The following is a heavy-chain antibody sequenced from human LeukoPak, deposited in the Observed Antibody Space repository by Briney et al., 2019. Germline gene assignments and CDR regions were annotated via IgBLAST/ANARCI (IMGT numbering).Heavy chain of an antibody. CDR3: ARPLFVAGIAGNLDAFDI. J-gene: IGHJ3*02. D-gene: IGHD6-13*01. CDR1: GFTFSSYG. Sequence: PGGSLRLSCAASGFTFSSYGMYWVRQAPGKGLEWVAVIWYDRSNANYPDSVKGRFTISRDNSKNTLYLQMNSLRAEDTAVYYCARPLFVAGIAGNLDAFDIWGQGTTVTVS. CDR2: IWYDRSNA. V-gene: IGHV3-33*01.